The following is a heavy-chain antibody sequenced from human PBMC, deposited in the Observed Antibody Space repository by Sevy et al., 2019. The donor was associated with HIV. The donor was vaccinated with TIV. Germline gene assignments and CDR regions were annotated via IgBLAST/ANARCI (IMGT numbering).Heavy chain of an antibody. CDR1: GGSISSSSYY. CDR3: ARLDIPGIAAAGDY. V-gene: IGHV4-39*01. J-gene: IGHJ4*02. CDR2: IYYSGST. Sequence: SETLSLTCTVSGGSISSSSYYWGWIRQPPGKGLEWIGNIYYSGSTYYNPSLKSRVTISVDTSKNQFSLKLSSVTAADTAVYYCARLDIPGIAAAGDYWGQGTLVTVSS. D-gene: IGHD6-13*01.